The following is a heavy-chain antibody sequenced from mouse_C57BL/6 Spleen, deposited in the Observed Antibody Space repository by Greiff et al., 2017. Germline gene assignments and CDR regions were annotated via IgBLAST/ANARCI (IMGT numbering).Heavy chain of an antibody. CDR3: TRGTMVTTFDY. Sequence: EVMLVESGGGLVQPGGSMKLSCVASGFTFSNYWMNWVRQSPEKGLEWVAQIRLKSDNYATHYAESVKGRFTISRDDSKSSVYLQMNNLRAEDTGIYYCTRGTMVTTFDYWGQGTTLTVSS. CDR2: IRLKSDNYAT. J-gene: IGHJ2*01. D-gene: IGHD2-2*01. CDR1: GFTFSNYW. V-gene: IGHV6-3*01.